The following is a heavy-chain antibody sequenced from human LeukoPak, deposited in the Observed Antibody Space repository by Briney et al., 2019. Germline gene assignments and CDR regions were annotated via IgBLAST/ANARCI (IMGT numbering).Heavy chain of an antibody. CDR1: GGTFSSYA. Sequence: GASVKVYCKASGGTFSSYAIRWVRQAPGQGLEWMGRIIPILGIANYAQKFQGRVTITADKSTSTAYMELSSLRSEDTAVYYCARVPYYDSSGYYLGAFDIWGQGTMVTVSS. D-gene: IGHD3-22*01. V-gene: IGHV1-69*04. CDR2: IIPILGIA. J-gene: IGHJ3*02. CDR3: ARVPYYDSSGYYLGAFDI.